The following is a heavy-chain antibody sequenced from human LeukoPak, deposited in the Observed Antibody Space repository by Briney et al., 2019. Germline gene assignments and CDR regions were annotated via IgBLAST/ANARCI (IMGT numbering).Heavy chain of an antibody. Sequence: GGSLRLSCAASGFTFSSYEMNWVRQAPGKGLEWVSYISSSGSTIYYADSVKGRFTISRDNAKNSLYLQMNSLRAEDTAVYYCGGTPPPGNYYYGMDVWGQGTTVTVSS. D-gene: IGHD3-10*01. CDR1: GFTFSSYE. V-gene: IGHV3-48*03. J-gene: IGHJ6*02. CDR3: GGTPPPGNYYYGMDV. CDR2: ISSSGSTI.